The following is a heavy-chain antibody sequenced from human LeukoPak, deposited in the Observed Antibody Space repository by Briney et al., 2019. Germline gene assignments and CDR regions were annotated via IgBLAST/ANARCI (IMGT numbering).Heavy chain of an antibody. CDR2: INPNSGAT. J-gene: IGHJ3*02. Sequence: GASVKVSCKASGYTFSVYYMHWVRQAPGQGLEWMGWINPNSGATNYAQKFQGRVTMTRDTSISTAYMELSRLRSDDTAVYYCARVAPTNDAFDIWGQGTMVTVSS. V-gene: IGHV1-2*02. CDR3: ARVAPTNDAFDI. CDR1: GYTFSVYY.